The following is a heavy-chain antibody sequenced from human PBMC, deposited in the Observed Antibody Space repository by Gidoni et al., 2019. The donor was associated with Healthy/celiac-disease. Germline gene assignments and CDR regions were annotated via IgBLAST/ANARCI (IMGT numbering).Heavy chain of an antibody. Sequence: QVQLVQSGAEVKKPGASVKVSCKASGYTFTGHYMHWVRQAPGQGREWMGWINPNSGGTNYAQKFQGRVTMTRDTSISTAYMELSRLRSDDTAVYYCARASRRAVAGYYYYGMDVWGQGTTVTVSS. CDR3: ARASRRAVAGYYYYGMDV. D-gene: IGHD6-19*01. CDR1: GYTFTGHY. V-gene: IGHV1-2*02. J-gene: IGHJ6*02. CDR2: INPNSGGT.